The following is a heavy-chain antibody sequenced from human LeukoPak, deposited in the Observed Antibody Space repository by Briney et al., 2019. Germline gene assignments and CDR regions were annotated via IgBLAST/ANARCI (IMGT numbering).Heavy chain of an antibody. CDR2: ISDSGAST. J-gene: IGHJ6*02. CDR3: AIVPYSDYGAGRPPFMDV. V-gene: IGHV3-23*01. Sequence: GGSLRLSCAASGFTFSNYAMSWVRQTPGKGLEWVSTISDSGASTYYADSVKGRFTISRDNSKNTLYLQMNSLRDEDTAVYYCAIVPYSDYGAGRPPFMDVWGQGTTVAISS. D-gene: IGHD3-10*01. CDR1: GFTFSNYA.